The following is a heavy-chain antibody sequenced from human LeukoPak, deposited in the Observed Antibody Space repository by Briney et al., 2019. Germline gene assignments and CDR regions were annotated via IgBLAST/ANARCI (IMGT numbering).Heavy chain of an antibody. CDR1: GGSISSYY. CDR2: IYYSGST. V-gene: IGHV4-59*01. Sequence: SETLSLTCTVSGGSISSYYWSWIRQPPGKGLEWIGYIYYSGSTNYNPSLKSRVTISVDTSKNQFSLKLSSVTAADTAVYYCARESGRELLSSDMDVWGQGTTVTVSS. J-gene: IGHJ6*02. CDR3: ARESGRELLSSDMDV. D-gene: IGHD1-26*01.